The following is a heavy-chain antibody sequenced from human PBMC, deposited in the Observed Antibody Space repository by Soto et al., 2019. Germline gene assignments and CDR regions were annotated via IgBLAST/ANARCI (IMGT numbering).Heavy chain of an antibody. J-gene: IGHJ5*02. V-gene: IGHV4-59*01. CDR1: GGSISSYY. CDR2: IYYSGST. CDR3: ARFLDYYDSSGYPNWFDP. D-gene: IGHD3-22*01. Sequence: SETLSLTCTVSGGSISSYYWSWIRQPPGKGLEWIGYIYYSGSTNYNPSLKSRVTISVDTSKNQFSLKLSSVTAADTAVYYCARFLDYYDSSGYPNWFDPWGQGTLVTV.